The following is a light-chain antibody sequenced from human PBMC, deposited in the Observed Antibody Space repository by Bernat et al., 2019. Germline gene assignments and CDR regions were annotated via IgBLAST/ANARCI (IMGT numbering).Light chain of an antibody. CDR1: QTINTW. Sequence: DIQMTLSPSTLPASIGDRVTITCRASQTINTWLAWYQQKPGKAPKLLISKASDLEIGVPLRFTGAGSATEFTLTISSLQPDDVATYYCQQYNRYPWTFGQGTKVEIK. CDR2: KAS. CDR3: QQYNRYPWT. V-gene: IGKV1-5*03. J-gene: IGKJ1*01.